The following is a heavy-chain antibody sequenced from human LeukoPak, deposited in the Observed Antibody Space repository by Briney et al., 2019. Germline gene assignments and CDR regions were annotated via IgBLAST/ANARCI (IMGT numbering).Heavy chain of an antibody. CDR1: GFTFSSYA. J-gene: IGHJ4*02. Sequence: GGSLRLSSAASGFTFSSYAMHWVRQAPGKGLEYVSAISSNGGSTYYANSVKGRFTISRDNSKNTLYLQMGSLRAEDMAVYYCARDNRGHGSGTFDYWGQGTLVTVSS. D-gene: IGHD3-10*01. CDR3: ARDNRGHGSGTFDY. V-gene: IGHV3-64*01. CDR2: ISSNGGST.